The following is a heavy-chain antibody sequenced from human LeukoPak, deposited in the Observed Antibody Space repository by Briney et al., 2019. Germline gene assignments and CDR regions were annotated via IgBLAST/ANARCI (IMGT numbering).Heavy chain of an antibody. CDR3: ASTVLWFGEPGG. CDR2: IYYSGST. J-gene: IGHJ4*02. V-gene: IGHV4-39*01. Sequence: SETLSLTCTVSGGSISNSSYYWGWIRQPPGKGLEWIGSIYYSGSTYYNPSLKSRVTISVDTSKNQFSLKLSSVTAADTAVYYCASTVLWFGEPGGWGQGTLVTVSS. D-gene: IGHD3-10*01. CDR1: GGSISNSSYY.